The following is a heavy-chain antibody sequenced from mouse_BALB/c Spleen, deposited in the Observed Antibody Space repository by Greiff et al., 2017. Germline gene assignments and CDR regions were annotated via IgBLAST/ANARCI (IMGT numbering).Heavy chain of an antibody. J-gene: IGHJ2*01. CDR3: TRRGFGYGSVDY. CDR2: IYPSDSYT. CDR1: GYTFTSYW. D-gene: IGHD1-1*01. Sequence: QVQLQQPGAELVRPGASVKLSCKASGYTFTSYWINWVKQRPGQGLEWIGNIYPSDSYTNYNQKFKDKATLTVDKSSSTAYMQLSSPTSEDSAVYYCTRRGFGYGSVDYWGQGTTLTVSS. V-gene: IGHV1-69*02.